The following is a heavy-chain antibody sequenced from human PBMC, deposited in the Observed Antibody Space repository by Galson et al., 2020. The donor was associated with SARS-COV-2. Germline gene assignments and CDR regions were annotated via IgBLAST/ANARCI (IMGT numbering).Heavy chain of an antibody. V-gene: IGHV3-9*01. Sequence: GGSLRLSCAASGFTFDDYAMHWVRQAPGKGLEWVSGISWNSGSIGHADSVKGRFTISRDNAKNSLYLQMNSLRAEDTALYYCATLRVPAADYYYGMDVWGQGTTVTVSS. CDR1: GFTFDDYA. CDR3: ATLRVPAADYYYGMDV. J-gene: IGHJ6*02. CDR2: ISWNSGSI. D-gene: IGHD2-2*01.